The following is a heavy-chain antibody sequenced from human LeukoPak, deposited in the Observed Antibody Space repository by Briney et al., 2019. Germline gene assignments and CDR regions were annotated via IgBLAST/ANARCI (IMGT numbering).Heavy chain of an antibody. CDR1: GFTFSSYV. V-gene: IGHV3-23*01. D-gene: IGHD2-2*01. J-gene: IGHJ3*02. Sequence: PGGSLRLSCVASGFTFSSYVMSWVRQAPGKGLEWVSGIGGSGGSTYYADSVKGRFTISRDNSKNTLYVQMNSLRAADTAVYYCALGLRYCSSISCYPYAFDIWGQGTMVTVSS. CDR2: IGGSGGST. CDR3: ALGLRYCSSISCYPYAFDI.